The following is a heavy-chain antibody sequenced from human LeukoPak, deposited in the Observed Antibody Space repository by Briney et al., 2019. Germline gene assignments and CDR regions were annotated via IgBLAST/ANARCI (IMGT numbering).Heavy chain of an antibody. V-gene: IGHV4-38-2*01. Sequence: SETLSPTCAVSGYSISSGYYWGWIRQPPGKGLEWIGSIYHSGSTYYNPSLKSRVTISVDTSKNQFSLKLSSVTAADTAVYYCARDYGDYGGWYYYYGMDVWGKRTTVTVSS. CDR2: IYHSGST. CDR3: ARDYGDYGGWYYYYGMDV. CDR1: GYSISSGYY. D-gene: IGHD4-17*01. J-gene: IGHJ6*04.